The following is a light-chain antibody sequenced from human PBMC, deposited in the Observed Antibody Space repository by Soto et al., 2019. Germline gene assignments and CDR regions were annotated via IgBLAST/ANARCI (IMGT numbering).Light chain of an antibody. CDR1: SSDIGDYDY. J-gene: IGLJ1*01. Sequence: QSVLTQPASVSGSPGQSITTSCTGSSSDIGDYDYVSWYQQHPGKAPKVLISEVSNRLSGVSNRFSGSKSGNTASLTISGLQAEDEADYYCNSYATGNTRVFGTGTKVTVL. CDR3: NSYATGNTRV. V-gene: IGLV2-14*01. CDR2: EVS.